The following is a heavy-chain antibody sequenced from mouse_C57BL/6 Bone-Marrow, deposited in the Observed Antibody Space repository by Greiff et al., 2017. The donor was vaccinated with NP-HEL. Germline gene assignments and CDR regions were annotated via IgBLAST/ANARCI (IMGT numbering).Heavy chain of an antibody. Sequence: VQLQQSGPELVKPGASVKISCKASGYAFSSSWMNWVKQRPGKGLEWIGRIYPGDGDTNYNGKFKGKATLTADKSSSTAYMQLSSLTSEDSAVYFCARGVDGYAMDYWGQGTSVTVSS. J-gene: IGHJ4*01. V-gene: IGHV1-82*01. CDR2: IYPGDGDT. D-gene: IGHD2-3*01. CDR3: ARGVDGYAMDY. CDR1: GYAFSSSW.